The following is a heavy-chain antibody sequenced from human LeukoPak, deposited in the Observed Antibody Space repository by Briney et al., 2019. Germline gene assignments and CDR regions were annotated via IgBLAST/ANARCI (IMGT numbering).Heavy chain of an antibody. V-gene: IGHV4-34*01. J-gene: IGHJ4*02. CDR2: INHSGST. Sequence: SETLSLTCAVSGGSISSGGYYWSWIRQPPGKGLEWIGEINHSGSTNYNPSLKSRVTISVDTSKNQFSLKLSSVTAADTAVYYCARVPRAATVVTVGIDYWGQGTLVTVSS. CDR3: ARVPRAATVVTVGIDY. CDR1: GGSISSGGYY. D-gene: IGHD4-23*01.